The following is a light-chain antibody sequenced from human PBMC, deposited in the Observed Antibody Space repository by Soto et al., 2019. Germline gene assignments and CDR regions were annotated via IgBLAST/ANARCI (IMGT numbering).Light chain of an antibody. Sequence: QSVLTQPASVSGSPGQSITISCTGTSSDVGGYNSVSWYQQHPGKVPKIMIYDVSIRPSGVPDRFSGSKSGNTASLTISRLQAEDEADYYCSSYTSITALVFGTGTKVTVL. J-gene: IGLJ1*01. CDR1: SSDVGGYNS. CDR3: SSYTSITALV. CDR2: DVS. V-gene: IGLV2-14*01.